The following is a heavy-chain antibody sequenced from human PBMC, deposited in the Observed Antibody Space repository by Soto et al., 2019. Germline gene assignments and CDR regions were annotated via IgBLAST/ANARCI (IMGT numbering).Heavy chain of an antibody. CDR3: ARGTYYYDISGYDIDY. V-gene: IGHV1-2*02. J-gene: IGHJ4*02. D-gene: IGHD3-22*01. CDR1: GYTFTGYY. Sequence: QVQLVQSGAEVKKPGASVKVSCKASGYTFTGYYMHWVRQAPGQGLEWMGWINPNSGGTNYAQKFQGRVTMTGDTSISTAYMELSRLRSDDTAVYYCARGTYYYDISGYDIDYWGQGTLVTVSS. CDR2: INPNSGGT.